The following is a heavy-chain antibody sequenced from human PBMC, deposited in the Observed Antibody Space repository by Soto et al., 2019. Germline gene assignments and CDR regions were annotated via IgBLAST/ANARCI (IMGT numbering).Heavy chain of an antibody. Sequence: QVQLVQSGAEVKKPGSSVKVSCKASGGTFSSYAISWLRQAPAQGLDWMGGIIPTFVTANYAQKFQGRATITADESTSTAYMELSSLRSEDTAVYYCARDKLAYCGGDCYSLAFDIWGQGTMVPVSS. D-gene: IGHD2-21*02. CDR1: GGTFSSYA. CDR2: IIPTFVTA. CDR3: ARDKLAYCGGDCYSLAFDI. J-gene: IGHJ3*02. V-gene: IGHV1-69*12.